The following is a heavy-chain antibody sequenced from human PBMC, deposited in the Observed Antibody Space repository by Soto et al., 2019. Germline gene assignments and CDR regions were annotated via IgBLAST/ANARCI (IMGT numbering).Heavy chain of an antibody. V-gene: IGHV3-23*01. Sequence: GGPLRLSCAASEFTFISYAMSRVRQAPGKGLEWVSAISGSGGSTYYADSVKGRFTISRDNSKNTLYLQMNSLRAEDTAVYYCAKEGITGTPEFDYWGQGTLVTVSS. J-gene: IGHJ4*02. CDR2: ISGSGGST. CDR1: EFTFISYA. D-gene: IGHD1-20*01. CDR3: AKEGITGTPEFDY.